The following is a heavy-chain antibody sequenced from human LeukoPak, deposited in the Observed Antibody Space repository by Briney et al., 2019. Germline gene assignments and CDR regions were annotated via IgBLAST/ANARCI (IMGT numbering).Heavy chain of an antibody. D-gene: IGHD3-22*01. Sequence: SETLSLTCAVSGYSISSGYYWDWIRQPPGKGLEWIGNIYHSGSTYYNPSLKSRVTISVDTSKKQFSLKLSSVTAADTAVYYCARQYWDDSKFDYWGQGTLVTVSS. J-gene: IGHJ4*02. CDR1: GYSISSGYY. CDR3: ARQYWDDSKFDY. V-gene: IGHV4-38-2*01. CDR2: IYHSGST.